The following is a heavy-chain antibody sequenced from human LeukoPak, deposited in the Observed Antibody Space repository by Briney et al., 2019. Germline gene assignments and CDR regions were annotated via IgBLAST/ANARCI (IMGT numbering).Heavy chain of an antibody. CDR2: IYYSGST. CDR1: GGSISSYY. Sequence: SEILSLTCTVSGGSISSYYWSWIRQPPGKGLEWIGYIYYSGSTNYNPSLKSRVTISVDTSKNQFSLKLSSVTAADTAVYYCARVGSSGWYRLSMFDYWGQGTLVTVSS. V-gene: IGHV4-59*01. CDR3: ARVGSSGWYRLSMFDY. J-gene: IGHJ4*02. D-gene: IGHD6-19*01.